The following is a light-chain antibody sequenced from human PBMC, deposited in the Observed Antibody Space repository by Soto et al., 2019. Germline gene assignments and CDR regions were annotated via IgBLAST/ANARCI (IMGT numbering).Light chain of an antibody. CDR2: ATS. CDR3: QQLKSYPLT. J-gene: IGKJ4*01. Sequence: DIQLTQSPSFLSASVGDRVTITCRASQGISNYLAWYQQEPGKAPKFLIYATSTLQSGVPSRFSGSGSGTECTLTIRSLQPGDFATYYCQQLKSYPLTFGGATKVE. V-gene: IGKV1-9*01. CDR1: QGISNY.